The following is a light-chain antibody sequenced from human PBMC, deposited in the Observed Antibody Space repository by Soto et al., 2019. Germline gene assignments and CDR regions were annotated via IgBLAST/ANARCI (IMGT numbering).Light chain of an antibody. CDR2: DVS. CDR3: ASSTTSSTYV. CDR1: SSDVGGYSY. Sequence: QSVLTQPASVSGSPGQSIAISCTGTSSDVGGYSYVSWYQQQPGKAPKLVISDVSNRPSGVSDRFSGSKSGNTASLTISGIQTEDEADYYCASSTTSSTYVFXTGTKVTVL. J-gene: IGLJ1*01. V-gene: IGLV2-14*01.